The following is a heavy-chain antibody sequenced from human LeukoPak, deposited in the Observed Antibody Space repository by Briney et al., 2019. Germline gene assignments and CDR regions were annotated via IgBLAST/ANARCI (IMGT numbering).Heavy chain of an antibody. CDR2: IYYSGST. CDR1: GGSISSSSYY. D-gene: IGHD3-16*01. Sequence: PSETLSLTCTVSGGSISSSSYYWGWIRQPPGKGLEWIGSIYYSGSTYYNPSLKSRVTISVDTSKNQFSLKLNSVTAADTAVYYCARSAYVMPFDNWGQGTLVTVSS. J-gene: IGHJ4*02. CDR3: ARSAYVMPFDN. V-gene: IGHV4-39*07.